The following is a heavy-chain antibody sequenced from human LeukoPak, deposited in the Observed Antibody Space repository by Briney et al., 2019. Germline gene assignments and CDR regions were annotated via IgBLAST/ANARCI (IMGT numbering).Heavy chain of an antibody. Sequence: SETLSLTCTVSGGSIISSSYYWSWLRQPPGKGLEWIGSIYYSGSTYYNPSLKSRVTISVDRSKSQFSLNLTSVTAADTAVYYCARGAFDLWGQGTMVTVSS. V-gene: IGHV4-39*07. CDR3: ARGAFDL. CDR1: GGSIISSSYY. CDR2: IYYSGST. J-gene: IGHJ3*01.